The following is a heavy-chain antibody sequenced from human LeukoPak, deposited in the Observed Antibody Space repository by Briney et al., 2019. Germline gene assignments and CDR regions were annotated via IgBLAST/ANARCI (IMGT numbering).Heavy chain of an antibody. V-gene: IGHV3-23*01. J-gene: IGHJ4*02. CDR2: ISGSGGST. D-gene: IGHD2-15*01. CDR3: VRDEDWAFDY. CDR1: GFTFSSYA. Sequence: PGGSLRLSCAASGFTFSSYAMSWVRQAPGKGLEWVSGISGSGGSTYYADSVKGRFTISRDDAKNSLYLQMNSLRAEDTAVYYCVRDEDWAFDYWGQGTLVTVSS.